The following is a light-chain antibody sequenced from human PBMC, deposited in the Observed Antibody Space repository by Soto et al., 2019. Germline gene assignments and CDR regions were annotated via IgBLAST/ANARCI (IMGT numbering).Light chain of an antibody. V-gene: IGKV3-20*01. CDR2: GAS. Sequence: EIVLTQSPGTLSLSPGARATLSCRASQSVSNNYLAWYQQKPGQAPRLLIYGASNRATGIPDRFSGSGSGTDFTLTISRLEPEDFAVYYWQQYGSSGTFGQGTKVDIK. J-gene: IGKJ1*01. CDR1: QSVSNNY. CDR3: QQYGSSGT.